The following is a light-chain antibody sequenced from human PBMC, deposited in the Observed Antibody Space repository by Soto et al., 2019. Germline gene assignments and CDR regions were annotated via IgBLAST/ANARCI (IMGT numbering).Light chain of an antibody. CDR1: SSDVGVYNY. V-gene: IGLV2-8*01. J-gene: IGLJ2*01. Sequence: QSVLTQPPSASGSPGQSVTLSCTGTSSDVGVYNYVSWYQQHPGKAPKLMIYEVSKRPSGVPDRFSGSKSGNTASLTVSGLQAEDEADYYCNSYTNSSAVVFGGGTKVTVL. CDR3: NSYTNSSAVV. CDR2: EVS.